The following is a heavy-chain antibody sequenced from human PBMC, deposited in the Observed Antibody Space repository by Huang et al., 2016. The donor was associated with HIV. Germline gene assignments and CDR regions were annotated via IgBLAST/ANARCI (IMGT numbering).Heavy chain of an antibody. V-gene: IGHV4-39*01. CDR3: ARHFSYYDSSGYTPWDAFDI. CDR1: DGSITSSSYY. Sequence: QLQLQGSGPGLVKPSETLSLTCTVSDGSITSSSYYWGWIRQPPGKGLEGVGSIYYSGSTAYNPSLKSRVTVSVDTSKNQFSLKLSSVTAADTAVYYCARHFSYYDSSGYTPWDAFDIWGQGTMVTVSS. CDR2: IYYSGST. J-gene: IGHJ3*02. D-gene: IGHD3-22*01.